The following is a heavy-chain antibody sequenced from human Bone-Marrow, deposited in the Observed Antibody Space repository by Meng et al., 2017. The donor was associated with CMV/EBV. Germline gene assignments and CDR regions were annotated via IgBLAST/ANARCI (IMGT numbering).Heavy chain of an antibody. J-gene: IGHJ4*02. V-gene: IGHV4-39*01. CDR2: IYYSGST. Sequence: SETLSLTCTVSGGSISSSSYYWGWIRQPPGKGLEWIGSIYYSGSTYYNPSLKSRVTISVDTSKKQISLKLSSVTAADTAVYYCARGRGLGDYWGQGTLVTVSS. CDR1: GGSISSSSYY. CDR3: ARGRGLGDY. D-gene: IGHD3-16*01.